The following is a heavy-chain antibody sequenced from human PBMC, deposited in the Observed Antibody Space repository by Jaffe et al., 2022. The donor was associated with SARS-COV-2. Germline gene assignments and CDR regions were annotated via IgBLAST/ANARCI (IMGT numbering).Heavy chain of an antibody. CDR3: ARDAPTYYYDSSGYL. CDR1: GFTFSSYS. D-gene: IGHD3-22*01. V-gene: IGHV3-48*02. Sequence: EVQLVESGGGLVQPGGSLRLSCAASGFTFSSYSMNWVRQAPGKGLEWVSYISSSSSTIYYADSVKGRFTISRDNAKNSLYLQMNSLRDEDTAVYYCARDAPTYYYDSSGYLWGQGTLVTVSS. CDR2: ISSSSSTI. J-gene: IGHJ5*02.